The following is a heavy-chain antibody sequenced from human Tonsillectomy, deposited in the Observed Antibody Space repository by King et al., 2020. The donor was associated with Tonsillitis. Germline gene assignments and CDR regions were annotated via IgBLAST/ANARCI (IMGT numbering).Heavy chain of an antibody. V-gene: IGHV3-30*02. CDR2: IRFDGSNK. CDR3: AKDSEEYGDYFYFDY. D-gene: IGHD4-17*01. J-gene: IGHJ4*02. CDR1: GFTFSTYG. Sequence: VQLVQSGGGVVQPGGSLRLSCAASGFTFSTYGMHWVRQAPGKGVEWVAFIRFDGSNKYYADSVKGRFTISRDNSKNTLYLQMNSLRAEDTAVYYCAKDSEEYGDYFYFDYWGQGTLVTVSS.